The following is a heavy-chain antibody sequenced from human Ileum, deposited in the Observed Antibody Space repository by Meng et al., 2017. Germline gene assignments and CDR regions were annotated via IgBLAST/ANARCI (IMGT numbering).Heavy chain of an antibody. CDR1: GRSISNSNW. J-gene: IGHJ4*02. CDR3: ARIDDYGDYVDY. Sequence: QLQELGPRRGQPLGTLSLTCPVSGRSISNSNWWSWVRQPPGKGLEWIGEIYHSGSTNYNPSLKSRVTISVDKSKNQFSLKLSSVTAADTAVYYCARIDDYGDYVDYWGQGTLVTVSS. D-gene: IGHD4-17*01. CDR2: IYHSGST. V-gene: IGHV4-4*02.